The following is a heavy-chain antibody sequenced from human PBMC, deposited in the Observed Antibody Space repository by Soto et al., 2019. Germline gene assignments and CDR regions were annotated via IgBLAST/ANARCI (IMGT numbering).Heavy chain of an antibody. CDR3: AIHQHGYSYGSFAY. CDR1: GYTFTGYY. CDR2: INPNSGGT. V-gene: IGHV1-2*04. D-gene: IGHD5-18*01. Sequence: ASVKVSCKASGYTFTGYYMHWVRQAPGQGLEWMGWINPNSGGTNYAQKFQGWVTMTRDTSISTAYMELSRLRSDDTAVYYCAIHQHGYSYGSFAYWGQGTLVTVSS. J-gene: IGHJ4*02.